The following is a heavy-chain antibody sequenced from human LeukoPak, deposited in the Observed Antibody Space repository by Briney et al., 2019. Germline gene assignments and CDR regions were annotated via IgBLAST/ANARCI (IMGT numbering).Heavy chain of an antibody. CDR2: IYTSGST. V-gene: IGHV4-4*07. CDR1: GGSISSYY. Sequence: PSETLSLTCTVSGGSISSYYWSWIRQPPGKGLEWIGRIYTSGSTNYSPSLKSRVTMSVDTSKNQFSLKLSSVTAADTAVYYCASQYYYDSSGRFQHWGQGTLVTVSS. J-gene: IGHJ1*01. D-gene: IGHD3-22*01. CDR3: ASQYYYDSSGRFQH.